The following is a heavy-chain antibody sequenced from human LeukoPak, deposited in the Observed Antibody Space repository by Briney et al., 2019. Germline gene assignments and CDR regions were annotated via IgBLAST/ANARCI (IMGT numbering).Heavy chain of an antibody. V-gene: IGHV1-46*01. J-gene: IGHJ4*02. CDR3: ARGYYDSSGYYNRLFDY. D-gene: IGHD3-22*01. Sequence: ASVKVSCKASGYTFTSYYMHWVRQAPGQGLEWMGIINPSGGSTSYAQKLQGRVTMTTDTSTSTAYMELRSLRSDDTAVYYCARGYYDSSGYYNRLFDYWGQGTLVTVSS. CDR1: GYTFTSYY. CDR2: INPSGGST.